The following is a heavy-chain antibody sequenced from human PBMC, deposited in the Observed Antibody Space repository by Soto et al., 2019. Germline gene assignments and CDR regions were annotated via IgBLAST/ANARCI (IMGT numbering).Heavy chain of an antibody. D-gene: IGHD3-22*01. V-gene: IGHV3-23*01. CDR1: GFTFSSYA. CDR3: AKIDYYDSSGTSAFDI. CDR2: ISGSGGST. Sequence: GGSLRLSCAASGFTFSSYAMSWVRQAPGRGLEWVSAISGSGGSTYYADSVKGRFTISRDNSKNTLYLQMNSLRAEDTAVYYYAKIDYYDSSGTSAFDIWGQGTMVTVSS. J-gene: IGHJ3*02.